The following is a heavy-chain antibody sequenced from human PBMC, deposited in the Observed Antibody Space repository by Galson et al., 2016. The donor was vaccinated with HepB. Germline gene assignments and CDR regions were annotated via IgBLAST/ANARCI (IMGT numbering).Heavy chain of an antibody. D-gene: IGHD3-10*01. V-gene: IGHV3-7*03. CDR1: GFTFSRYW. Sequence: SLRLSCAASGFTFSRYWMNRVRQAPGKGLEWVANIQQDGSEKYYVDSVKGRFTISRDNAKNSLFLQMNSLRAEETALYYCAKSRRMVRGLPIKGPYYYRMDVWGQGTTVSVSS. CDR3: AKSRRMVRGLPIKGPYYYRMDV. J-gene: IGHJ6*02. CDR2: IQQDGSEK.